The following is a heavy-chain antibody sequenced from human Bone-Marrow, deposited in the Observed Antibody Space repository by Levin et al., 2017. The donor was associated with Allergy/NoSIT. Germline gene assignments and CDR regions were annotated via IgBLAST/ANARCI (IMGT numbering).Heavy chain of an antibody. CDR1: GFTLSSYH. CDR3: ARDSGRAYGMDV. V-gene: IGHV3-48*04. Sequence: GGSLRLSCVASGFTLSSYHMDWVRQAPGKGLEWVSYISGRSEVTYYSDSVRGRFTISRDNAKDSLYLEMSSLRAEDTAVYYCARDSGRAYGMDVWGQGTTVTISS. J-gene: IGHJ6*02. D-gene: IGHD3-10*01. CDR2: ISGRSEVT.